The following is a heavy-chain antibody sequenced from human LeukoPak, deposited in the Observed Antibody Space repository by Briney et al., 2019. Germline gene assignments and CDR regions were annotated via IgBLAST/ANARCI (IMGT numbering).Heavy chain of an antibody. CDR3: ARDYYYDSSGYFGFLDY. J-gene: IGHJ4*02. CDR1: GFTFSNYG. CDR2: ISYDGTNK. V-gene: IGHV3-33*05. D-gene: IGHD3-22*01. Sequence: GGSLRLSCAASGFTFSNYGMHWVRQAPGKGLEWVAVISYDGTNKYYADSVKGPFTISRDNSKNTLYLQMNSLRAEDTAVYYCARDYYYDSSGYFGFLDYWGQGTLVTVSS.